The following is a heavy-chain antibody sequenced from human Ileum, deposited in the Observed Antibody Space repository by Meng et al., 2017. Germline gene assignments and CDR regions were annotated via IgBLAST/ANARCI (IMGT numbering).Heavy chain of an antibody. V-gene: IGHV3-21*01. CDR3: ARITRPFRSSSLDY. CDR2: ISSSSSYI. D-gene: IGHD6-13*01. J-gene: IGHJ4*02. CDR1: GFTFSSYS. Sequence: GGSLRLSCAASGFTFSSYSMNWVRQAPGKGLEWVSSISSSSSYIYYADSVKGRFTISRDNAKNSLYLQMNSLRAEDTAVYYCARITRPFRSSSLDYWGQGKRVTSAS.